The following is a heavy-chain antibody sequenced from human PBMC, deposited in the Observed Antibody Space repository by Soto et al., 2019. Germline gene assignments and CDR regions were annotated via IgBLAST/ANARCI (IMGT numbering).Heavy chain of an antibody. J-gene: IGHJ6*02. Sequence: GGSLRLSCAASGFTFSSYWMHWVRQAPGKGLVWVSHIDSDGSSPTYADSVKGRFTISRDNSKNTLYLQMNSLRAEDTAVYYCASAHSGYDYPPGMDVWGQGTTVTVSS. D-gene: IGHD5-12*01. CDR1: GFTFSSYW. CDR3: ASAHSGYDYPPGMDV. CDR2: IDSDGSSP. V-gene: IGHV3-74*03.